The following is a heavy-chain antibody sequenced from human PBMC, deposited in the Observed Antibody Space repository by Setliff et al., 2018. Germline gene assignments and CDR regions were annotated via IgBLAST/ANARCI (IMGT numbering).Heavy chain of an antibody. CDR3: ARIGGSTTMNLLGLFQTPPDAFDF. V-gene: IGHV4-39*07. J-gene: IGHJ3*01. D-gene: IGHD4-17*01. CDR2: LKYSGST. Sequence: PSETLSLTCTVSGGSISSSSYYWGWIRQPPGKGLEWIGSLKYSGSTYYNPSLKSRVTISVDTSKNQFSLKLNSVTAADTAVYHCARIGGSTTMNLLGLFQTPPDAFDFWGQGTMVTVSS. CDR1: GGSISSSSYY.